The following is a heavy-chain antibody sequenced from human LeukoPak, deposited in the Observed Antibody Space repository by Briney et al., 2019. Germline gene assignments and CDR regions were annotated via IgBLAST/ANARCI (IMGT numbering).Heavy chain of an antibody. CDR2: ISDDGSNR. CDR3: AKDADTATIIYWYFDL. CDR1: GFPFSDHY. D-gene: IGHD5-18*01. J-gene: IGHJ2*01. V-gene: IGHV3-30*18. Sequence: GGSLRLSCAASGFPFSDHYMHWVRQAPGKGLEWVAVISDDGSNRYYADSVKGRFTIYRDNSKNTMFLQMNSLRAEDTAVYYCAKDADTATIIYWYFDLWGRGTLVTVSS.